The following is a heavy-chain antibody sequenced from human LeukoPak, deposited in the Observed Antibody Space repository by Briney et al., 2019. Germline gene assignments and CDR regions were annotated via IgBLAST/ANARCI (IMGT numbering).Heavy chain of an antibody. Sequence: PGGSLRLSCAASGFTISSYWMHWVRQAPGKGLVWDSRINSDGSSTSYADSVKGRFTISRDNAKNSLYLQMNSLRAEDTAVYYCAELGITMIGGVWGKGTTVTISS. V-gene: IGHV3-74*01. D-gene: IGHD3-10*02. CDR1: GFTISSYW. CDR3: AELGITMIGGV. J-gene: IGHJ6*04. CDR2: INSDGSST.